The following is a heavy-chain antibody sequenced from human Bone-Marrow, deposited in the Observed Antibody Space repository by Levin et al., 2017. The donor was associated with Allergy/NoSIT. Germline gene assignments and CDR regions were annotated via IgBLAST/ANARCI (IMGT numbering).Heavy chain of an antibody. CDR3: ARVTRFMDAQGNRRGGWVDP. Sequence: ASETLSLTCQVSSGSVDSSGFYWTWIRHRPGKGLEWIGHIFYRGDVDYSPSLNSRVTISIDRSKHLFSLSLTSVTAADTAVYYCARVTRFMDAQGNRRGGWVDPWGQGIQVIVSS. J-gene: IGHJ5*02. CDR1: SGSVDSSGFY. V-gene: IGHV4-31*03. D-gene: IGHD2-15*01. CDR2: IFYRGDV.